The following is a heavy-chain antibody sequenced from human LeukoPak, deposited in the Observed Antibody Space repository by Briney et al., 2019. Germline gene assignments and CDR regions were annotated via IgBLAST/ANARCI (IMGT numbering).Heavy chain of an antibody. J-gene: IGHJ4*02. CDR2: MSSSGGST. CDR1: GFTLGNYA. CDR3: AKSSYYDTSGFYREYYFDY. D-gene: IGHD3-22*01. Sequence: GGSLRLSCAASGFTLGNYAMSWVRQAPGKGLEWVSSMSSSGGSTYYADSVKGRFTFSRDNPKNTLYLQMNNLRAEDTAVYYCAKSSYYDTSGFYREYYFDYWGQGTLVTVSS. V-gene: IGHV3-23*01.